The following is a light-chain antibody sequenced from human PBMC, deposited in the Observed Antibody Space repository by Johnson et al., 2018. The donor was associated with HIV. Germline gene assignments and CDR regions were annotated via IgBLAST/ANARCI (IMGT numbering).Light chain of an antibody. V-gene: IGLV1-51*01. CDR2: DNN. CDR3: GTWDNSLSAYV. J-gene: IGLJ1*01. Sequence: QSVLTQPPSVSAAPGQKVTISCSGSSSNIGNNRVSWYQQLPGTAPKLLIYDNNKRPSGIPDRFSGSKSGTSATLGITGLQTGDAADYYCGTWDNSLSAYVFGTGTKVTVL. CDR1: SSNIGNNR.